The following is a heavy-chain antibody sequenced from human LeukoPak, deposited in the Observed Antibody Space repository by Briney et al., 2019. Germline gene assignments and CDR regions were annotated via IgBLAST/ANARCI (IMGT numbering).Heavy chain of an antibody. J-gene: IGHJ4*02. Sequence: ASVKVSCKASGYTFTGYYMHWVRQAPGQGLEWMGWINPNSGGTNYAQKFQGRVTMTRDTSISTAYMELSRLRSDDTAVYYCARAPLGRPGYYYDSSGYYDYWGQGTLVTVSS. CDR1: GYTFTGYY. D-gene: IGHD3-22*01. CDR2: INPNSGGT. V-gene: IGHV1-2*02. CDR3: ARAPLGRPGYYYDSSGYYDY.